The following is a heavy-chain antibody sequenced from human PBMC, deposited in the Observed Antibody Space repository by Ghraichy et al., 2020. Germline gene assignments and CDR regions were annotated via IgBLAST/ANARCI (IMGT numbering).Heavy chain of an antibody. CDR3: AKVKQYFTHLLDE. D-gene: IGHD2/OR15-2a*01. J-gene: IGHJ4*02. V-gene: IGHV3-43*01. Sequence: LSLTCAASGFTFGDYTMHWIRQPPGKGLQWVSLISWDGGNRYYSDSLEGRFTISRDNNKNSLFLQMNNLRPEDTAAYYCAKVKQYFTHLLDEWGQGTLVTVSS. CDR1: GFTFGDYT. CDR2: ISWDGGNR.